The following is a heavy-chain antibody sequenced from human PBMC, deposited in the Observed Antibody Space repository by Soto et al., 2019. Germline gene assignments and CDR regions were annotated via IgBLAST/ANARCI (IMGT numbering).Heavy chain of an antibody. Sequence: QVQLVQSGTEVKKPGSSVKVSCKASGGTFRNYPINWVRQAPGQGLEWMGSIFPLTDIPDYAQNFQARLTISADKSPNTAYMELSSLTSDDTAMYFCARGPLVVLNYFESWGQGTLVTVSS. V-gene: IGHV1-69*02. J-gene: IGHJ4*02. CDR3: ARGPLVVLNYFES. CDR2: IFPLTDIP. CDR1: GGTFRNYP.